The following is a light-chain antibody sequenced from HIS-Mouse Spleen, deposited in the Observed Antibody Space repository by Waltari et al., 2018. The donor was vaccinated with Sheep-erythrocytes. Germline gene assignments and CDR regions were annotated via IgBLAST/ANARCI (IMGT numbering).Light chain of an antibody. J-gene: IGLJ1*01. Sequence: QSALTQPRSVSGSPGQSVTISCTGTSSDVGGYNYVSWYQQHPGKAPKLMIIDVSRPPSAVPDRFYCHKSRNTSSLTISGLQAEDEADYYCCSYAGSYNHVFATGTKVTVL. CDR3: CSYAGSYNHV. CDR1: SSDVGGYNY. CDR2: DVS. V-gene: IGLV2-11*01.